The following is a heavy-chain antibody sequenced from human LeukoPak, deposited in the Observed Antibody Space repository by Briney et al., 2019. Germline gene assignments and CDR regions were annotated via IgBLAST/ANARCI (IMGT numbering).Heavy chain of an antibody. CDR3: AKDRAAAYFDY. CDR1: GFTLSNHW. V-gene: IGHV3-7*03. D-gene: IGHD6-13*01. Sequence: GGSLRLSCAASGFTLSNHWMIWVRQAPGKGLECVANIKQDGTEKYYLDSVKGRFTISRDNAKNSLYLQMNSLRVEDTAVYYCAKDRAAAYFDYWGQGTLVTVSS. CDR2: IKQDGTEK. J-gene: IGHJ4*02.